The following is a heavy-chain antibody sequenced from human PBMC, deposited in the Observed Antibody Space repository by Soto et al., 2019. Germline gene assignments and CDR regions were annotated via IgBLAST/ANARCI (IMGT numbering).Heavy chain of an antibody. D-gene: IGHD5-12*01. V-gene: IGHV3-15*01. CDR1: GFTFSNAW. J-gene: IGHJ4*02. CDR2: IKSKTDGGTT. Sequence: PGGSLRLSCAASGFTFSNAWMSWVRQAPGKGLEWVGRIKSKTDGGTTDYAAPVKGRFTISRDDSKNTLYLQMNSLKTEDTAVYYCTTDEAEHSGYDLALGYWGQGTLVTVSS. CDR3: TTDEAEHSGYDLALGY.